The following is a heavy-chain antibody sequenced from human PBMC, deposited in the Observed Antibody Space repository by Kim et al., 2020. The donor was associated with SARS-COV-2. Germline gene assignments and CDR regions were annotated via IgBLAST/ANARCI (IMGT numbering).Heavy chain of an antibody. J-gene: IGHJ3*02. CDR2: IKSKTDGGTT. D-gene: IGHD4-17*01. Sequence: GGSLRLSCAASGFTFSNAWMSWVRQAPGKGLEWVGRIKSKTDGGTTDYAAPVKGRFTISRDDSKNTLYLQMNSLKTEDTAVYYCTTDPARPAADYGDYGGFMAFDIWGQGTMVTVSS. CDR3: TTDPARPAADYGDYGGFMAFDI. CDR1: GFTFSNAW. V-gene: IGHV3-15*01.